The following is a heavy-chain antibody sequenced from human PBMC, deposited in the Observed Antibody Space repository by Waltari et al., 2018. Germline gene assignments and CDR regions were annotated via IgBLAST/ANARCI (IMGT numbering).Heavy chain of an antibody. CDR2: NYSSGST. J-gene: IGHJ4*02. Sequence: QVQLQESGPGLVKPSETLSLTCPGSGGSISSYYWSWIRQPPGKGLEWIGYNYSSGSTNYTPSLKSRVTISVDTSKNQFSLKLSSVTAADTAVYYCAGSINLDFDYWGQGTLVTVSS. V-gene: IGHV4-59*08. CDR3: AGSINLDFDY. CDR1: GGSISSYY.